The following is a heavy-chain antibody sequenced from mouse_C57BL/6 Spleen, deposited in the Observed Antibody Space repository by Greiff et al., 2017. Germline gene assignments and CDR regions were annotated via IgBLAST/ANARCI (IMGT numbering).Heavy chain of an antibody. V-gene: IGHV1-26*01. CDR1: GYTFTDYY. CDR2: INPNNGGT. CDR3: ASYDYDVFAY. D-gene: IGHD2-4*01. J-gene: IGHJ3*01. Sequence: EVQLQQSGPELVKPGASVKISCKASGYTFTDYYMNWVKQSHGKSLEWIGDINPNNGGTSYNQKFKGKATLTVDKSSSTAYMELRSLTSEDSAVYYCASYDYDVFAYWGQGTLVTVSA.